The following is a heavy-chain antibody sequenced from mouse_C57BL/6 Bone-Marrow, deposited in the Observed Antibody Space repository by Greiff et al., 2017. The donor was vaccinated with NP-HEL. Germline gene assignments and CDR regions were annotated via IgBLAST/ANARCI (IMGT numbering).Heavy chain of an antibody. CDR1: GYSFTDYN. CDR2: INPNYGTT. CDR3: ASGYGYYRDFDV. D-gene: IGHD2-2*01. Sequence: EVKLQESGPELVKPGASVKISCKASGYSFTDYNMNWVKQSNGKSLEWIGVINPNYGTTSYNQKFKGKATLTVDQSSSTAYMQLNSLTSEDSAVYYCASGYGYYRDFDVWGTGTTVTVSS. J-gene: IGHJ1*03. V-gene: IGHV1-39*01.